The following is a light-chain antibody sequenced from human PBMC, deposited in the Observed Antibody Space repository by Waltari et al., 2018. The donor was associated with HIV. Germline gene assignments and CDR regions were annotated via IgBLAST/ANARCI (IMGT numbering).Light chain of an antibody. CDR2: KTS. V-gene: IGKV1-5*03. CDR1: QSIDTW. CDR3: QHYNTSSPWT. J-gene: IGKJ1*01. Sequence: IQMTQSPSTLSTSVESRITITCRANQSIDTWLAWYQQKPGKAPKLLVYKTSSLQSGVPSRFSGSGSGTEFTLTISSLQPDDFATYYCQHYNTSSPWTFGQGTRVDI.